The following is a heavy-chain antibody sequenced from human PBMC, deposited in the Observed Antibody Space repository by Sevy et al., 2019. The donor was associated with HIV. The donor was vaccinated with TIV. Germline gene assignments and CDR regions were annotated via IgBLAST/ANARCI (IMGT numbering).Heavy chain of an antibody. CDR1: GGTFSSYA. D-gene: IGHD3-16*02. CDR3: ASDVSDNAFDI. Sequence: ASVKVSCKASGGTFSSYAISCVRQAPGQGLEWMGGIIPIFGTANYSQKFQGRVTITADESTSTAYMELSSLRSDDTAVYYCASDVSDNAFDIWGQGTMVTVSS. J-gene: IGHJ3*02. V-gene: IGHV1-69*13. CDR2: IIPIFGTA.